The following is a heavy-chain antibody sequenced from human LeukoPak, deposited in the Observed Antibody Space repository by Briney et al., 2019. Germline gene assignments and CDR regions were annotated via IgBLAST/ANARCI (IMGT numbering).Heavy chain of an antibody. CDR1: GLTFSSSW. CDR3: ANDYGDYQLGYGMDV. Sequence: GGSLRLSCAVSGLTFSSSWMDWVRQAPGKGLEWVASINPDGIKRYSADSVKGRFTISRDNSKNTLYLQMNSLRAEDTAVYYCANDYGDYQLGYGMDVWGQGTTVTVSS. D-gene: IGHD4-17*01. V-gene: IGHV3-7*01. CDR2: INPDGIKR. J-gene: IGHJ6*02.